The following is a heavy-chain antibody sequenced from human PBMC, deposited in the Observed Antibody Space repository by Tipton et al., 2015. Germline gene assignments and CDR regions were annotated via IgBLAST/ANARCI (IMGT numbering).Heavy chain of an antibody. CDR3: ARGGSPIIEMAYHHYGLDV. Sequence: TLSLTCSLSGGSFYTYYGTWIRQPPGQGLEWIGEIYHSGTTNYNPSLRGRFTISLRTSKNQLSLKVDSVTAADTAIYYCARGGSPIIEMAYHHYGLDVWGQGTMVTVSS. CDR1: GGSFYTYY. CDR2: IYHSGTT. D-gene: IGHD5-24*01. J-gene: IGHJ6*02. V-gene: IGHV4-34*01.